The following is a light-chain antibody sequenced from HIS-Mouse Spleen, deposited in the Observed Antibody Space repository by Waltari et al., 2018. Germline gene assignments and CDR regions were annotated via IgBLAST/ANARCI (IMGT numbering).Light chain of an antibody. Sequence: AIRMTQSPSSFSASTGDRVTITCRASQGISRYLAWYHQKPGKAPKRLIYAASTLPSGVPSRFSGSGSWTEFTLTISCLQSEDFATYYCQQYYSYLPITFGQGTRLEIK. CDR2: AAS. CDR3: QQYYSYLPIT. J-gene: IGKJ5*01. CDR1: QGISRY. V-gene: IGKV1-8*01.